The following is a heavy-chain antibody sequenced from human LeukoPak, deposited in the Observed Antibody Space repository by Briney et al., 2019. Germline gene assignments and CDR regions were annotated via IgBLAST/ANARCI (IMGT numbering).Heavy chain of an antibody. CDR2: ISGSGGST. V-gene: IGHV3-23*01. Sequence: GGSLRLSCAASGFTFSSYAMSWVRQAPGKGLEWVSAISGSGGSTYYADSVKGRSTISRDNSKNTLYLQMNSLRAEDTAVYYCAKIPRITIFGVVLSSWFDPWGQGTLVTVSS. D-gene: IGHD3-3*01. J-gene: IGHJ5*02. CDR3: AKIPRITIFGVVLSSWFDP. CDR1: GFTFSSYA.